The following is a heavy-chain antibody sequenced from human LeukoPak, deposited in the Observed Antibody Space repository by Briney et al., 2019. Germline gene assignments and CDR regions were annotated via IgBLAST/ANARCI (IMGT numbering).Heavy chain of an antibody. J-gene: IGHJ4*02. Sequence: ASVKVSCKASGYTFTSYGISWVRQAPGQGLEWMGWISAYNGNTNSAQKLQGRVTMTTDTSTSTAYMELRSLRSDDTAVYYCARGGVTIFGVVTTIDYWGQGTLVTVSS. CDR3: ARGGVTIFGVVTTIDY. CDR1: GYTFTSYG. V-gene: IGHV1-18*01. CDR2: ISAYNGNT. D-gene: IGHD3-3*01.